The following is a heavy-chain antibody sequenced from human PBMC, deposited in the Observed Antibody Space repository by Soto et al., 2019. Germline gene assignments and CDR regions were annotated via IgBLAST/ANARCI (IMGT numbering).Heavy chain of an antibody. J-gene: IGHJ6*02. V-gene: IGHV1-69*13. CDR3: ARDGGQQLVRDYYYGMDV. CDR2: IIPIFGTA. Sequence: SVKVSCKASGGTFSSYAISWVRQAPGQGLEWMGGIIPIFGTANYAQKFQGRVTITADESTSTAYMELSSLRSEDTAVYYCARDGGQQLVRDYYYGMDVWGQGTTVTVSS. D-gene: IGHD6-13*01. CDR1: GGTFSSYA.